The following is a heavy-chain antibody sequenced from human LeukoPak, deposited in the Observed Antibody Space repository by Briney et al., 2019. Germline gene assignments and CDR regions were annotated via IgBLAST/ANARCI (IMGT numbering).Heavy chain of an antibody. V-gene: IGHV4-39*01. D-gene: IGHD3-22*01. CDR1: GGSISSNSYF. CDR3: ARGRDSSGSSYDAFDI. J-gene: IGHJ3*02. CDR2: IYYGGST. Sequence: SETLSLTCIVSGGSISSNSYFWGWLRQPPGKGLEWIGSIYYGGSTYYNPSLKSRVTISVDTSRNQFSLRLSSVTAADTAVYYCARGRDSSGSSYDAFDIWGQGTMVTVSS.